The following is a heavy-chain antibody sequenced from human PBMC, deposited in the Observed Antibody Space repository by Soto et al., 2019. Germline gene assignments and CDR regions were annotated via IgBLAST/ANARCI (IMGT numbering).Heavy chain of an antibody. J-gene: IGHJ4*02. Sequence: QITLKESGPTVVKPTQTLTLTCTFSGFSLSTSRVGVGWIRQPPGKALEYLALIYWDDDKRYNPSLKNRLTITKDTPRNQVVLTMTNMDPVDTGTYYCAHRQGGYNWYDGDFDYWGQGTVVTVSS. V-gene: IGHV2-5*02. CDR2: IYWDDDK. D-gene: IGHD1-1*01. CDR3: AHRQGGYNWYDGDFDY. CDR1: GFSLSTSRVG.